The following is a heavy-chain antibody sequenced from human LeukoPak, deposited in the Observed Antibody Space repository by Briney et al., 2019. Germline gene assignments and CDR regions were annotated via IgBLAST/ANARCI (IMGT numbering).Heavy chain of an antibody. CDR3: ARDDAYSSGFDFDY. CDR1: GFTVSSNE. Sequence: PGGSLRLSCAASGFTVSSNEMSWVRQAPGKGLEWVSAISGGSTYYADSRKGRFTISRDNAKNSLYLQMNSLRAEDTAVYYCARDDAYSSGFDFDYWGQGTLVTVSS. J-gene: IGHJ4*02. CDR2: ISGGST. V-gene: IGHV3-38-3*01. D-gene: IGHD6-19*01.